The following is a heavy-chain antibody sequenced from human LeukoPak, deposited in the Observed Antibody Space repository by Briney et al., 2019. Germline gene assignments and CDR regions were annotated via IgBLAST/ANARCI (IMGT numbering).Heavy chain of an antibody. J-gene: IGHJ4*02. V-gene: IGHV4-59*01. CDR1: GGSLSSYY. Sequence: PSETLSLTCTVSGGSLSSYYWSWIRQPPGKGLEGIGYIYYSGSTNYNPSLKSRVTISVDTSKNQFSLKLSSVTAADTAVYYCARGDYGSGSYDYWGQGTLVTVSS. D-gene: IGHD3-10*01. CDR2: IYYSGST. CDR3: ARGDYGSGSYDY.